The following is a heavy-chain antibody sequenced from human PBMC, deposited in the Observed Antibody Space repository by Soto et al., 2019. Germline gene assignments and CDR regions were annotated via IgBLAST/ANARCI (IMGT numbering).Heavy chain of an antibody. V-gene: IGHV3-30-3*01. CDR2: ISYDGSNK. CDR1: GFTFSSYA. Sequence: QVQLVESGGGVVQPGRSQRLSCAASGFTFSSYAMHWVRQAPGKGLEWVAVISYDGSNKYYADSVKGRFTISRDNSKNTLYLQMNSLRAEDTAVYYCARDLGRTGYYNPPAPYWGQGTLVTVSS. D-gene: IGHD3-9*01. CDR3: ARDLGRTGYYNPPAPY. J-gene: IGHJ4*02.